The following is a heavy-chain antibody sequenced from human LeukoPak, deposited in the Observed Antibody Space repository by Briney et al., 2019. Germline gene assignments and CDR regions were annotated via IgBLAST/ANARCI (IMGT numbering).Heavy chain of an antibody. CDR3: AREFRDYYDSSGYGDP. Sequence: PGGSLRLSCAASGFTFSSYSMNWVRQAPGKGLEWVSYISSSSSTIYYADSVKGRFTISRDNAKNSLYLQMNSLRAEDTAVYYCAREFRDYYDSSGYGDPWGQGTLVTVSS. J-gene: IGHJ5*02. V-gene: IGHV3-48*04. CDR1: GFTFSSYS. CDR2: ISSSSSTI. D-gene: IGHD3-22*01.